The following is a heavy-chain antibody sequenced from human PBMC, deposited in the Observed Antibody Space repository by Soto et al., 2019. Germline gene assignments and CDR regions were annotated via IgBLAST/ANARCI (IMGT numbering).Heavy chain of an antibody. V-gene: IGHV1-3*01. D-gene: IGHD2-2*01. CDR1: GYTFTSYA. Sequence: QVQLVQSGAEVKKPGASVKVSCKASGYTFTSYAMHWVRQAPGQRLEWMGWINAGNGNTKYSQKFQGRVTITRDTSASTAYMELSSLRSEDTAVYYCARVWCSSTSCYRGGSDYYGMDVWGQGTTVTVSS. J-gene: IGHJ6*02. CDR2: INAGNGNT. CDR3: ARVWCSSTSCYRGGSDYYGMDV.